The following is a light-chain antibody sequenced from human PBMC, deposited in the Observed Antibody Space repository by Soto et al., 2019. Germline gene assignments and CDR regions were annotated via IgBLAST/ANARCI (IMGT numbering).Light chain of an antibody. Sequence: DIQITQSPSTVSASVGDRITITCRASQSINTWLAWYRQRPGEAPQLLIYDASTLAMGAPSRFSGSGSGTDVALSMSGLQPGDCAAFYCEEYQSYSRTFGQGTKVEVK. CDR1: QSINTW. CDR2: DAS. CDR3: EEYQSYSRT. V-gene: IGKV1-5*01. J-gene: IGKJ1*01.